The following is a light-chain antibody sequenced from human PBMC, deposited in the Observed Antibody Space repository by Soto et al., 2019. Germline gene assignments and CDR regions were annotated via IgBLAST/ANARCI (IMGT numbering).Light chain of an antibody. CDR2: STS. CDR3: LQHYISPLT. V-gene: IGKV1-17*01. J-gene: IGKJ4*01. CDR1: QGIRND. Sequence: DIQMTQSPSSLSASVGDTVTITCRASQGIRNDLGWYQQKPGKAPKRLIYSTSTLESGVPARFSGSTSGRDFTLTISSLQPEDFATYYCLQHYISPLTFSGGTKVDIK.